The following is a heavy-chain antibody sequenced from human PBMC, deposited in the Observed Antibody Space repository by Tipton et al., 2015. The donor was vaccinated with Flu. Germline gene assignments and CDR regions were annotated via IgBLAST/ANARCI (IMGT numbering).Heavy chain of an antibody. Sequence: SLRLSCAASGFTFSNFGMNWVRQAPGKGREWLSYISSGGVNIYYGDTVKGRFAIPRDNARNSLYLQVNSLRAEDTAVYYCARDRVSGYGASYHYYHGMDVLGQGTTVTVSS. CDR1: GFTFSNFG. CDR3: ARDRVSGYGASYHYYHGMDV. V-gene: IGHV3-48*04. J-gene: IGHJ6*02. CDR2: ISSGGVNI. D-gene: IGHD5-18*01.